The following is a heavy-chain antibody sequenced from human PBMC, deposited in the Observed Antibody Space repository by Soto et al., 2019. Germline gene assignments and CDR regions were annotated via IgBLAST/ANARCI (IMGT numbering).Heavy chain of an antibody. J-gene: IGHJ3*02. CDR3: ARTSITVTTNAFDI. V-gene: IGHV1-2*04. CDR2: INPNSGGT. Sequence: QVQLVQSGAEVKKPAASVKVSCKAPGYTFTGYYMHWVRQAPGQGREWMGWINPNSGGTNYAQKFQGWATMTRDTSISTAYMELNRLRSDDTAVYYCARTSITVTTNAFDIWGEGTMVTVSS. CDR1: GYTFTGYY. D-gene: IGHD1-20*01.